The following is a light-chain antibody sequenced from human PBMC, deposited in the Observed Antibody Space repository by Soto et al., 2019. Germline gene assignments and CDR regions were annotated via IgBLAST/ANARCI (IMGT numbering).Light chain of an antibody. CDR2: EAF. V-gene: IGKV3-11*01. CDR1: QSISRS. J-gene: IGKJ3*01. Sequence: EIFLTHSPATLSLSPGETATLSCRASQSISRSLAWYQQKPGQAPRLVIYEAFNRATGIPARFSGSGSGTDFTLTISSLEPEDFAVYYCQQRSNWPQFTFGPGTKVDIK. CDR3: QQRSNWPQFT.